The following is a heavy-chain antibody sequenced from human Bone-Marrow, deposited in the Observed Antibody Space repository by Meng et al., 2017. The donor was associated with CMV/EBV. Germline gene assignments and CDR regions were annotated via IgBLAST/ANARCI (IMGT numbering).Heavy chain of an antibody. J-gene: IGHJ1*01. CDR1: NYW. V-gene: IGHV5-51*01. CDR3: ARLEIDCSGDKCYSAEYFHH. D-gene: IGHD2-15*01. CDR2: MYPGDSDT. Sequence: NYWIVWVRQRPGKGLEWMGIMYPGDSDTRYNSAFQGRVTISADKSISTAYVQWSTLRASDTAMYYCARLEIDCSGDKCYSAEYFHHWGQGTLVTVSS.